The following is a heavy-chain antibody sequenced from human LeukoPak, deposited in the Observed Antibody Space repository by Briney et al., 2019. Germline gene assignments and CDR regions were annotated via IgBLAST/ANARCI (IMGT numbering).Heavy chain of an antibody. CDR3: ARGPEYSGSYLDY. Sequence: SSETLFLTCTVSGGSISSGSYYWSWIRQPAGKGLEWIGRIYTSGSTNYNPSLKSRVTISVDTSKNQFSLKLSSVTAADTAVYYCARGPEYSGSYLDYWGQGTLATVSS. CDR1: GGSISSGSYY. J-gene: IGHJ4*02. D-gene: IGHD1-26*01. V-gene: IGHV4-61*02. CDR2: IYTSGST.